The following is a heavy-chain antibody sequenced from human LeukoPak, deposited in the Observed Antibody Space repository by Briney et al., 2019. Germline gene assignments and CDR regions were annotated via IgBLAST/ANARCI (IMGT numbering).Heavy chain of an antibody. Sequence: ASVKVSCKASGYTFTSYDINWVRQATGQGLEWMGWMNPNSGNTGYAQKFQGRVTMTRNTSISTAYMELSSLRSEDTAVYYCARGRGVLLWFGESFDYGGQGTLVTVSS. D-gene: IGHD3-10*01. CDR3: ARGRGVLLWFGESFDY. J-gene: IGHJ4*02. CDR2: MNPNSGNT. CDR1: GYTFTSYD. V-gene: IGHV1-8*01.